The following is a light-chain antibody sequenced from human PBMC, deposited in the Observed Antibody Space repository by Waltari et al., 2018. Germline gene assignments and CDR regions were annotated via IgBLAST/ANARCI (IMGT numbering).Light chain of an antibody. Sequence: SVLTQPPSVSGAPGHCVTIPCTRSQSHIGPDRDVHSYQQLPGTDPKLLIPANNNQPPGVPDRFSGSKSGTSASLAIARLQAEDEADYYCQSYDGSLSGPVLFGGGTKLTVL. V-gene: IGLV1-40*01. CDR1: QSHIGPDRD. J-gene: IGLJ2*01. CDR3: QSYDGSLSGPVL. CDR2: ANN.